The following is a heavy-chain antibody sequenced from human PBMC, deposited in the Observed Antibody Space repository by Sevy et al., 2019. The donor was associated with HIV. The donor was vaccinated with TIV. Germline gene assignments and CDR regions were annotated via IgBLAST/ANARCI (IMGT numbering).Heavy chain of an antibody. CDR1: GGSFSSYY. Sequence: SETLSLTCTVSGGSFSSYYWSWIRQPPGKGLEWIGYIYYNGSTNSNPSLKSRVTISAHTSKNQFSLKLNSVTAADTAVYYCARGKALFDYWGQGTLVTVSS. J-gene: IGHJ4*02. V-gene: IGHV4-59*01. D-gene: IGHD3-3*02. CDR2: IYYNGST. CDR3: ARGKALFDY.